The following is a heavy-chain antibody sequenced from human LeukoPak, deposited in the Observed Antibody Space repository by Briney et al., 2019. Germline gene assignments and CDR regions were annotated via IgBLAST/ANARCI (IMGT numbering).Heavy chain of an antibody. V-gene: IGHV4-39*01. Sequence: SETLSLTRTVSGGSISNSSPYYWDWIRQPPGKGLEWIGTIYYSGSTSYNPSLTSRVTISVDTSKNQFSLNLRSVTAADTAVYFCARHKGQAEGKEAFDIWGQGTMVTVSS. CDR2: IYYSGST. CDR1: GGSISNSSPYY. D-gene: IGHD3-10*01. J-gene: IGHJ3*02. CDR3: ARHKGQAEGKEAFDI.